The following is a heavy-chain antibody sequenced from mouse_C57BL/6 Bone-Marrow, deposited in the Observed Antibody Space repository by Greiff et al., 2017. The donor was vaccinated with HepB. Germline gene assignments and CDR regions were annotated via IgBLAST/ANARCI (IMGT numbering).Heavy chain of an antibody. V-gene: IGHV1-76*01. J-gene: IGHJ2*01. CDR1: GYTFTDYY. CDR2: IYPGSGNT. CDR3: ARGIEPYYFDY. Sequence: QVQLQQSGAELVRPGASVKLSCKASGYTFTDYYINWVKQRPGQGLEWIARIYPGSGNTYYNEKFKGKATLTAEKSSSTAYMQLSSLTSEDSAVYFCARGIEPYYFDYWGQGTTLTVSS.